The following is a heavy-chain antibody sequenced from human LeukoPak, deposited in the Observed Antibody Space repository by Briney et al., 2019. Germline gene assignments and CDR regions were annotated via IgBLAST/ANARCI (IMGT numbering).Heavy chain of an antibody. J-gene: IGHJ4*02. CDR2: ISGGGDST. V-gene: IGHV3-23*01. CDR3: AKQFRPGVSNFDY. Sequence: XXVSAISGGGDSTFHADSVKGRFAISRDNSRNTLFLEMNSLRAEDTAVYYCAKQFRPGVSNFDYWGQGTLVTVTS. D-gene: IGHD3-3*02.